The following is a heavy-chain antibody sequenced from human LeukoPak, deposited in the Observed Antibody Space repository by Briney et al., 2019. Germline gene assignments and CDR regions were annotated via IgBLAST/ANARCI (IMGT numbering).Heavy chain of an antibody. CDR3: ARDLRTTSGYCTNGVCYTVWYYYYYYMDV. CDR2: INPNSGGT. J-gene: IGHJ6*03. Sequence: ASVKVSCTASGYTFTGYYMHWVRQAPGQGLEWMGWINPNSGGTNYAQKFQGRVTMTRDTSISTAYMELSRLRSDDTAVYYCARDLRTTSGYCTNGVCYTVWYYYYYYMDVWGKGTTVTVSS. CDR1: GYTFTGYY. D-gene: IGHD2-8*01. V-gene: IGHV1-2*02.